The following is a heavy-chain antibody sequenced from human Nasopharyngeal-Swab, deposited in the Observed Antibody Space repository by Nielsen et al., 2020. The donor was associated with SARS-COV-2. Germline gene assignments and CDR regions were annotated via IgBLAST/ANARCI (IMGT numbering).Heavy chain of an antibody. CDR2: IGTACDT. J-gene: IGHJ3*02. D-gene: IGHD5-18*01. CDR1: GFTFSSYD. V-gene: IGHV3-13*01. CDR3: ARDQGYSYGFGSAFDI. Sequence: GESLKISCAASGFTFSSYDMHWVRQATGKGLEWVSAIGTACDTYYPGSVKGRFTISRENAKNSLYLQMNSLRAGDTAVYYCARDQGYSYGFGSAFDIWGQGTMVTVSS.